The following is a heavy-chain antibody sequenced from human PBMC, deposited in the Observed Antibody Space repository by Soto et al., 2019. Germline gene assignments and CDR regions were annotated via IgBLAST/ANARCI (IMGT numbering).Heavy chain of an antibody. CDR2: IVPIFGTR. CDR1: GGTFSRYS. Sequence: SVKVSCKISGGTFSRYSISWVRQAPGQGLEWMGGIVPIFGTRNYAQKFQDRVTITTDESATTAHMELSNLRSEDTAVYYCARPYEGGYSSNHHYYYALDVWGQGTAVTSP. D-gene: IGHD3-22*01. J-gene: IGHJ6*02. CDR3: ARPYEGGYSSNHHYYYALDV. V-gene: IGHV1-69*05.